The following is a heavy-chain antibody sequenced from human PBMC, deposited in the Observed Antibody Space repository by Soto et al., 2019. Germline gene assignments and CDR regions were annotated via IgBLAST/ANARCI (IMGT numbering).Heavy chain of an antibody. CDR3: ARDLSWAFDH. J-gene: IGHJ4*02. CDR1: GFSFRDHS. V-gene: IGHV3-48*02. Sequence: GGALRLSCAASGFSFRDHSMNWVRQAPGKGLEWISYIRGTTTISYADSVKGRFTISRDNAENSLYLQMNSLRDEDTAVYYCARDLSWAFDHWGQGALVTVSS. CDR2: IRGTTTI. D-gene: IGHD6-13*01.